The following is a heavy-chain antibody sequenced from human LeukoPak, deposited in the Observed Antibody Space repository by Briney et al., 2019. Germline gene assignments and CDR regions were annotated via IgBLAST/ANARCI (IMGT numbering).Heavy chain of an antibody. J-gene: IGHJ4*02. CDR2: INPSSGGT. CDR1: GYTLTGYY. CDR3: ASGGDENLGLYYFAS. D-gene: IGHD2-21*02. V-gene: IGHV1-2*02. Sequence: GASVKVSCKASGYTLTGYYIHWVRQAPGQGLEWMGWINPSSGGTRYAQRFQGGVTMTRDTSISTAYMELTRLTSDDTAVFYCASGGDENLGLYYFASWGQGTLVTVSS.